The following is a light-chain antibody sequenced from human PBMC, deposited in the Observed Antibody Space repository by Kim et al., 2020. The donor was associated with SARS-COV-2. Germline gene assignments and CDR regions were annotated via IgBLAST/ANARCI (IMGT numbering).Light chain of an antibody. CDR2: YDS. V-gene: IGLV3-21*04. CDR1: DSGAKS. J-gene: IGLJ3*02. Sequence: VAPGKTASITCGGDDSGAKSVHWYQRKPGQAPVVVIYYDSGRPSGIPERFSGSNSGNTATLTISRVEAGDEADYYCQVWDRTSDRVFGGGTQLTVL. CDR3: QVWDRTSDRV.